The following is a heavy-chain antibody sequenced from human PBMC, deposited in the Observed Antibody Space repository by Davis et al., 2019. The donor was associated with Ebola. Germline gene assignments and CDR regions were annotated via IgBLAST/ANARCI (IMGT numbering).Heavy chain of an antibody. Sequence: GGSLRPSCAASGSPSSSYWLSWVRQAPGKGLAWVANIKQDGSEKYYVDSVKGRFTISRDNAKNSLYLQMNSLRAEDTAVYYCAREGSRWLQTLWGQGTMVTVSS. CDR2: IKQDGSEK. CDR3: AREGSRWLQTL. V-gene: IGHV3-7*01. CDR1: GSPSSSYW. J-gene: IGHJ3*01. D-gene: IGHD5-24*01.